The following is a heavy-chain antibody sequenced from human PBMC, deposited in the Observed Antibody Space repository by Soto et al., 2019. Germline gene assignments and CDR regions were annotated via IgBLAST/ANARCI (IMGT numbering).Heavy chain of an antibody. CDR2: ILPMLDIT. Sequence: QVQVVQSGAEVKKPGSSVKVSCKASGGTFSTYTIIWVRQAPGQGLEWMGRILPMLDITNSAQRFQGRVTITADKSPSTAYLELSSLRSEDTAVYYCTLGSWSAETFDIWGRGTMVIVSS. CDR1: GGTFSTYT. J-gene: IGHJ3*02. D-gene: IGHD6-13*01. V-gene: IGHV1-69*02. CDR3: TLGSWSAETFDI.